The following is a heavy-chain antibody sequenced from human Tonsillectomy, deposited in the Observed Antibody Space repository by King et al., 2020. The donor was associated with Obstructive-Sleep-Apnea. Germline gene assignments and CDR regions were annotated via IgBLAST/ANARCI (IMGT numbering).Heavy chain of an antibody. CDR1: VGSISSSSYY. J-gene: IGHJ4*02. CDR3: ARLGDYGDYVFDY. D-gene: IGHD4-17*01. CDR2: IHYSGST. V-gene: IGHV4-39*07. Sequence: QLQESGPGLVKPSETLSLTCTVSVGSISSSSYYWGWIRQPPVKGLEWIGGIHYSGSTYYNPSLKSRVTISVDTSKNPFSLKLSSVTAADTAVYYCARLGDYGDYVFDYWGQGTLVTVSS.